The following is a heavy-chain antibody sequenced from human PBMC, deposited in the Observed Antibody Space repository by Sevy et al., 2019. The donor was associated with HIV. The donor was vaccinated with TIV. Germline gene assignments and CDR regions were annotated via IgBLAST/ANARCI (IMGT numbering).Heavy chain of an antibody. Sequence: GGSLRLSCAASGFTLSSYGMHWVRQAPGKGLEWVAVIRYEGSNKYYEDSVKGGFTISRENSKNTLYLQMNSLRAEDTAVYYCARDRLGIKSSAEWGGGMDVWGQGTTVTVSS. V-gene: IGHV3-30*02. CDR1: GFTLSSYG. D-gene: IGHD3-9*01. CDR3: ARDRLGIKSSAEWGGGMDV. CDR2: IRYEGSNK. J-gene: IGHJ6*02.